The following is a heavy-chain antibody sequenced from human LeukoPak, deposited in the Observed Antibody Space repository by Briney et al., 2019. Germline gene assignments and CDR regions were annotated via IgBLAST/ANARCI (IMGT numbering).Heavy chain of an antibody. Sequence: KTSETLSLTCAVSGGSISSSNWWSWVRQPPGKGLEWIGEIYHSGSTNYNPSLKSRVTISVDKSKNQFSLKLSSVTAADTAVYYCARDSSSWYLPTSAGMDVWGQGTTVTVSS. J-gene: IGHJ6*02. CDR1: GGSISSSNW. V-gene: IGHV4-4*02. CDR3: ARDSSSWYLPTSAGMDV. CDR2: IYHSGST. D-gene: IGHD6-13*01.